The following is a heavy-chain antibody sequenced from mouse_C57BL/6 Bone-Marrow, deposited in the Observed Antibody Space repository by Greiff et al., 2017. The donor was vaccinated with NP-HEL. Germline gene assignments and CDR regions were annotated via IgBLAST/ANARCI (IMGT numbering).Heavy chain of an antibody. CDR3: TTDLHSYYYGSSEGFAY. D-gene: IGHD1-1*01. J-gene: IGHJ3*01. V-gene: IGHV14-4*01. CDR1: GFNIKDDY. Sequence: VQLQQSGAELVRPGASVKLSCTASGFNIKDDYMHWVKQRPEQGLEWIGWIDPENGDTEYASKFQGKATITAATSSNTAYLQLSSLTSEDTAVYYCTTDLHSYYYGSSEGFAYWGQGTLVTVSA. CDR2: IDPENGDT.